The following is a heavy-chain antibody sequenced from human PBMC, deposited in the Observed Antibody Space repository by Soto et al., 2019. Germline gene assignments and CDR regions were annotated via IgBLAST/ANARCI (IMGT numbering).Heavy chain of an antibody. D-gene: IGHD6-13*01. Sequence: SETLSLTCTVSGASVSSGSYYWSWIRQPPGKGLEWIGYIHYTGSTTYNPSLKSRVTVSVDTSKNQFSLKLTSVTAADTAVYYCAGGTYSSSWIDWGQGTLVTVYS. CDR2: IHYTGST. V-gene: IGHV4-61*01. CDR3: AGGTYSSSWID. J-gene: IGHJ4*02. CDR1: GASVSSGSYY.